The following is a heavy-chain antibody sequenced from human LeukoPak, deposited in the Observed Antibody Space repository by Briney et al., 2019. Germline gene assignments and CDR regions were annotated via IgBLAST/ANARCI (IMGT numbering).Heavy chain of an antibody. Sequence: PSETLSLTCSVSGGSISSDYWSWIRQPPGKGLEWIGYIYYSGSTNYNPSLKSRVTISVDTSKNQFSLKLSSVTAADTAVYYCARVAGYNYLDYWGQGALVTVSS. V-gene: IGHV4-59*01. CDR3: ARVAGYNYLDY. CDR1: GGSISSDY. D-gene: IGHD5-24*01. J-gene: IGHJ4*02. CDR2: IYYSGST.